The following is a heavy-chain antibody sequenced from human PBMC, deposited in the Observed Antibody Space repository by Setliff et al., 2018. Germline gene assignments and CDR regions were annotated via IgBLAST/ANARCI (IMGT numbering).Heavy chain of an antibody. CDR3: TFARDGYDVFDI. J-gene: IGHJ3*02. Sequence: LRLSCAASGFSFSGSAVYRVRQAPVKGLEWIGRIRGRTDNYATAYAASVRGRFTISRDDSKNTAYLQMNSLKTEDTAVYYCTFARDGYDVFDIWGQGTMVTVSS. CDR2: IRGRTDNYAT. CDR1: GFSFSGSA. D-gene: IGHD5-12*01. V-gene: IGHV3-73*01.